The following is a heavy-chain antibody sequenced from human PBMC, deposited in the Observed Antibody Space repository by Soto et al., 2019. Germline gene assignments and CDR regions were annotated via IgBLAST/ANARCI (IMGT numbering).Heavy chain of an antibody. CDR3: AYSSGWYRHDV. CDR2: LLHSGTT. Sequence: QVQLQESAPGLVKPSGTLSLTCAVSGDSISSPKWWTWLRQPPGKGLAWTGDLLHSGTTNYNPSLMSRVTVSGDKPQNQFSLKLTSVSAADTAIYYCAYSSGWYRHDVWGQGTSVTVSS. D-gene: IGHD6-19*01. J-gene: IGHJ3*01. V-gene: IGHV4-4*02. CDR1: GDSISSPKW.